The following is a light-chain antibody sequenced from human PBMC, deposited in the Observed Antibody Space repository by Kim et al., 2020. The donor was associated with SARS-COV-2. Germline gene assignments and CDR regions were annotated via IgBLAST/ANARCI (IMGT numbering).Light chain of an antibody. Sequence: SSELTQDPAVSVALGQTVRITCHGDSLRIYYATWYQQKPGQAPVLVLFGKNNRPSGIPDRFSGSSSGNTASLTITGAQAEDEADYYCNSRDSSGDRYVFGTGTKVTVL. J-gene: IGLJ1*01. V-gene: IGLV3-19*01. CDR3: NSRDSSGDRYV. CDR2: GKN. CDR1: SLRIYY.